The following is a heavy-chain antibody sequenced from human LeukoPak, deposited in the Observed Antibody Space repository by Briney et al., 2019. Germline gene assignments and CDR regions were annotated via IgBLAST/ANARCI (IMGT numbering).Heavy chain of an antibody. CDR1: GGSVNSGSYF. V-gene: IGHV4-61*01. D-gene: IGHD4-11*01. Sequence: PSETLSLTCTVSGGSVNSGSYFWSWIRQPPGKGLEWIEYIQNSARTNYNPSLESRVTISVDSSKDQFSLRLSSVTAADTAVYYCATDYSNFYGMDVWGQGTTVTVSS. CDR2: IQNSART. CDR3: ATDYSNFYGMDV. J-gene: IGHJ6*02.